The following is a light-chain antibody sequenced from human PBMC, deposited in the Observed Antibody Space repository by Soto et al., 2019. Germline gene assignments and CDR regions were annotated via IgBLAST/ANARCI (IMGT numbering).Light chain of an antibody. V-gene: IGKV3-15*01. CDR3: QQYVTSSPRT. CDR2: VAS. Sequence: EIVMTQSPATLSVSPGERATLSCRSSQTIRNNLAWYQQKPGQAPRLLIYVASTRATDIPARFSGSGSGTDFTLTISSLQSEDFAFYYCQQYVTSSPRTFGQGTKVEIK. J-gene: IGKJ1*01. CDR1: QTIRNN.